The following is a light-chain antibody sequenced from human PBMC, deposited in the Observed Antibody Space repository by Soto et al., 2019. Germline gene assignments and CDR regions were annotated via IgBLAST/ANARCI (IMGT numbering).Light chain of an antibody. CDR2: EDN. V-gene: IGLV6-57*04. CDR3: QSYDSSNLV. CDR1: SGSIASNY. Sequence: NFMLTQTHSVSESPGKTVTITCTRSSGSIASNYVQWYQQRPGSAPTTVIYEDNQRPSGVPDRFSGSIDSSSNSASLTISGLMTEDEADYYCQSYDSSNLVFGGGTKLTVL. J-gene: IGLJ2*01.